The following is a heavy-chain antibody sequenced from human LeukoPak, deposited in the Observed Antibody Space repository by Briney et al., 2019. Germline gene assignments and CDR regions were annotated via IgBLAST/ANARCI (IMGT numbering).Heavy chain of an antibody. D-gene: IGHD2-21*01. J-gene: IGHJ4*02. CDR1: GYTFTSYD. CDR3: AVVVIGY. CDR2: MNPNSGKT. Sequence: ASVKVSCTASGYTFTSYDINWVRQATGQGLEWMGWMNPNSGKTGYAQKLQGRVTMTRNTSISPGYMELSSLRSEETAVYYCAVVVIGYWGQGTLVTVSS. V-gene: IGHV1-8*01.